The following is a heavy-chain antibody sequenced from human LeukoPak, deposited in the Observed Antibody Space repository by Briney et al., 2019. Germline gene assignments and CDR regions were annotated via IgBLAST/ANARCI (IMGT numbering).Heavy chain of an antibody. J-gene: IGHJ4*02. Sequence: GGSLRLSCAASGFTFSSYGMHWVRQAPGKGLEWVAVISYDGSNKYYADSVKGRFTISRDNSKNTLYLQMNSLRAEDTAVYYCAKGRDYYGSGSLYDYWGQGTLVTVSS. CDR3: AKGRDYYGSGSLYDY. CDR2: ISYDGSNK. CDR1: GFTFSSYG. V-gene: IGHV3-30*18. D-gene: IGHD3-10*01.